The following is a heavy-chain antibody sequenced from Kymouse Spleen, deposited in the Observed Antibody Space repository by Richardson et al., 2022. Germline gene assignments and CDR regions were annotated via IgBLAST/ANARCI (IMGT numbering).Heavy chain of an antibody. J-gene: IGHJ4*02. Sequence: QVQLQQWGAGLLKPSETLSLTCAVYGGSFSGYYWSWIRQPPGKGLEWIGEINHSGSTNYNPSLKSRVTISVDTSKNQFSLKLSSVTAADTAVYYCARERELGVDYWGQGTLVTVSS. D-gene: IGHD7-27*02. CDR2: INHSGST. CDR1: GGSFSGYY. CDR3: ARERELGVDY. V-gene: IGHV4-34*01.